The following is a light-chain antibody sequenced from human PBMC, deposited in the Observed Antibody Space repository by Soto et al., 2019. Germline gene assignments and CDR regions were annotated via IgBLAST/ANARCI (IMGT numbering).Light chain of an antibody. J-gene: IGKJ3*01. Sequence: EIVMTQSPAALSMSPGEKATLFCRASESIGSKLAWYQQKPGQAPRLLIYGASTRATGIPARFSGSGSGTDFTLTITSLQSEDLDVYYCQQYHDWPLFGPGTKVDIK. CDR2: GAS. CDR1: ESIGSK. V-gene: IGKV3D-15*01. CDR3: QQYHDWPL.